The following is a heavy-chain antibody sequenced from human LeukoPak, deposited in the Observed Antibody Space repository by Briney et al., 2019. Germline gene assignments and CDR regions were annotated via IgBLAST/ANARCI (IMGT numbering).Heavy chain of an antibody. V-gene: IGHV1-69*13. D-gene: IGHD6-25*01. CDR3: ARSHAARLTEAFDY. CDR2: IIPIFSTA. CDR1: GGTFSSYA. Sequence: SVKVSCKASGGTFSSYAISWVRQAPGQGLEWMGGIIPIFSTANNAQKFLGRVTITAYESTSTAYMELSSLRAEDTAVYYCARSHAARLTEAFDYWGQGTLVTVSS. J-gene: IGHJ4*02.